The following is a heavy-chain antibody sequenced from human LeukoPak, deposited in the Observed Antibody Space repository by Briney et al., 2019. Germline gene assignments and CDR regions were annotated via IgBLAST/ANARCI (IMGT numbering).Heavy chain of an antibody. Sequence: GGSLRLSCAASGFTFDDYDMHWVRHAPGKGLEWVSGISWNSGSIGYADSVKGRFTISRDNAKNSLYLQMNSLRAEDMALYYCAKDRGSSWFRYYFDYWGQGTLVTVSS. D-gene: IGHD6-13*01. J-gene: IGHJ4*02. CDR3: AKDRGSSWFRYYFDY. V-gene: IGHV3-9*03. CDR2: ISWNSGSI. CDR1: GFTFDDYD.